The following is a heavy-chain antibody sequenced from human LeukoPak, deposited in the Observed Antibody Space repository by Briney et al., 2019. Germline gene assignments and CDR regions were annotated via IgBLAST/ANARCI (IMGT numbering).Heavy chain of an antibody. V-gene: IGHV1-8*01. CDR1: GYTFTSYD. J-gene: IGHJ4*02. CDR3: ARSDTAMVYFDY. D-gene: IGHD5-18*01. Sequence: AASVKVSCKASGYTFTSYDINWVRQATGQGLEWMGWMNPNSGNTGYAQKFQGRVTMTRNTSISTAYMELSSLGSEDTAVYYCARSDTAMVYFDYWGQGTLVTVSS. CDR2: MNPNSGNT.